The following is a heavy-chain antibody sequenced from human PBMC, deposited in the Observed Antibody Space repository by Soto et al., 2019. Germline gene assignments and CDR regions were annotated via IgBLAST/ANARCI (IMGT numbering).Heavy chain of an antibody. CDR1: GYTFTGYY. D-gene: IGHD2-2*01. CDR2: INPNSGGT. Sequence: GASVKVSCKASGYTFTGYYMHWVRQAPGQGLEWMGWINPNSGGTNYAQKFQGWVTMTRDTSISTAYMELSRLRSDDTAVYYCARDLGYCSSTSCYVGTRREYYYYGMDVWGQGTTVTVSS. CDR3: ARDLGYCSSTSCYVGTRREYYYYGMDV. J-gene: IGHJ6*02. V-gene: IGHV1-2*04.